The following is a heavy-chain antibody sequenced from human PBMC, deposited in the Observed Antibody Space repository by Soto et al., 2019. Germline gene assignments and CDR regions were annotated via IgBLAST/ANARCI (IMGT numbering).Heavy chain of an antibody. J-gene: IGHJ6*02. V-gene: IGHV1-18*01. CDR1: GYTFTSYG. Sequence: QVQLVQSGAEVKKPGASVKVSCKASGYTFTSYGISWVRQAPGQGLEWMGWISAYNGNTNYAQKLQGRVTMTTDTSTSTAYMELRSLRSDDTAVYYCARDSFSANMYYYYGMDVWGQGTTVTVSS. CDR2: ISAYNGNT. CDR3: ARDSFSANMYYYYGMDV. D-gene: IGHD3-3*01.